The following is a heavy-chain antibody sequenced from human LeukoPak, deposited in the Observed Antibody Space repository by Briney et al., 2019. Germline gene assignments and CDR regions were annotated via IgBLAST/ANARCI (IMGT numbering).Heavy chain of an antibody. Sequence: GGSLRLSCAASGFTVSSNYMSWVRQAPGEGLEWVSVIYSGGSTYYADSVKGRFTISRDNSKNTLYLQMNSLRAEDTAVYYCARGSGSPRSWGAFDIWGQGTMVTVSS. CDR1: GFTVSSNY. D-gene: IGHD1-26*01. CDR2: IYSGGST. J-gene: IGHJ3*02. V-gene: IGHV3-66*01. CDR3: ARGSGSPRSWGAFDI.